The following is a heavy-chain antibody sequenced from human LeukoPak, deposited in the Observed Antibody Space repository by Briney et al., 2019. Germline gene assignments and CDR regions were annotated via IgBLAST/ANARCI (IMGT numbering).Heavy chain of an antibody. CDR3: ARFDSSGWYGY. CDR2: INHSGST. CDR1: GGSFSGYY. Sequence: PSETPSLTCAVYGGSFSGYYWSWIRQPPGKGLEWIGEINHSGSTNYNPSLKSRVTISVDTSKNQFSLKLSSVTAADTAVYYCARFDSSGWYGYWGQGTLVTVSS. V-gene: IGHV4-34*01. D-gene: IGHD6-19*01. J-gene: IGHJ4*02.